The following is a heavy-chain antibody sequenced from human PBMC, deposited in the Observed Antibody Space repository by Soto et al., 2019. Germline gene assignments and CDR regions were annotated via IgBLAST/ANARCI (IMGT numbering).Heavy chain of an antibody. CDR2: IIPIFGTA. Sequence: QVQLVQSGAGVKKPGSSVTVSCKASGGTFSSYTISWVRQAPGQGLEWMGGIIPIFGTANYAQRFQGRVTITADESTSTAYMELSSLRSEDTAVYCCARGNHRWLQLWYFDLWGRGTLVTVSS. CDR1: GGTFSSYT. J-gene: IGHJ2*01. D-gene: IGHD5-12*01. CDR3: ARGNHRWLQLWYFDL. V-gene: IGHV1-69*12.